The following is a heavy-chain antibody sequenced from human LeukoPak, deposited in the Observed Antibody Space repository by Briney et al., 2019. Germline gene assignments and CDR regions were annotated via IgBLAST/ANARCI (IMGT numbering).Heavy chain of an antibody. D-gene: IGHD3-10*01. CDR2: INWNGGST. CDR1: GSTFDDYA. CDR3: ARDSAGDTIN. Sequence: PGGSLRLACAASGSTFDDYAMSWVRQAPGKGLEWVSGINWNGGSTGYADSVKGRFTISRDNAKNSLYLQMNSLRAEDTALYYCARDSAGDTINWGQGTMVTVSS. V-gene: IGHV3-20*04. J-gene: IGHJ3*01.